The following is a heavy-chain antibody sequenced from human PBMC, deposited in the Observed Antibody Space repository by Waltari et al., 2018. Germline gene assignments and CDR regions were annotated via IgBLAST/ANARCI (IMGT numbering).Heavy chain of an antibody. J-gene: IGHJ4*02. V-gene: IGHV3-23*01. CDR1: GFTFRSYA. D-gene: IGHD6-19*01. Sequence: EVQLLESGGGLAQPGGSLRLSCAASSGFTFRSYAMSWVRQAPGKGLEWVSSISGGGGSTYYADFVQGRFTISRDSSKNTLSLQMNSLRAEDTAVYYCARGSGWLPKRSYFDCWGQGTLVTVSS. CDR2: ISGGGGST. CDR3: ARGSGWLPKRSYFDC.